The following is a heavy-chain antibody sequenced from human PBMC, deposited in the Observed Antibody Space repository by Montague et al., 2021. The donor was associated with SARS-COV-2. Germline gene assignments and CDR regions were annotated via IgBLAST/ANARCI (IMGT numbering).Heavy chain of an antibody. CDR3: AKGRNGSATYYSDY. V-gene: IGHV3-9*01. CDR2: TSWDGGVK. CDR1: GFTFDDFA. J-gene: IGHJ4*02. D-gene: IGHD5-24*01. Sequence: SLRLSCAASGFTFDDFAMHWVRQAPGKGLEWVSCTSWDGGVKGYADSVKGRFTISRDNARNSLYLQMNSLRADDTAFYYCAKGRNGSATYYSDYWGQGTLVTVSS.